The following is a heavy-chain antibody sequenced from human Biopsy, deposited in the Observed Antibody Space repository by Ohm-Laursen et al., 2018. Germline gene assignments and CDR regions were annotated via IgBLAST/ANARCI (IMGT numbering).Heavy chain of an antibody. CDR3: ARDYDTSGYYYVS. D-gene: IGHD3-22*01. V-gene: IGHV4-39*01. CDR2: IFYRGST. Sequence: TLSLTWPVSGGSISNNNYYWGWIRQPPGKGLEWIGGIFYRGSTHYKPSLKSRVNISVDTSKNQFSLKLNSVTAADTAVYYCARDYDTSGYYYVSWGQGTLVTVSS. J-gene: IGHJ5*02. CDR1: GGSISNNNYY.